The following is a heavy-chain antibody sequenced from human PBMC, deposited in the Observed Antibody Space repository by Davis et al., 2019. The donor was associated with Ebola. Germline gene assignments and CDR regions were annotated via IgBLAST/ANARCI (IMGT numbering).Heavy chain of an antibody. CDR1: TFTFRNAW. J-gene: IGHJ4*02. Sequence: GESLKISCSSSTFTFRNAWMNWVRQAPGKGLEWVGRIRDNVGGGTTDYAAPVKGRFTISRDDSRNKLYLQMNSLKTEDTALYYCATDAQWELRYHGIDYWGQGTLVTVSS. D-gene: IGHD1-26*01. CDR3: ATDAQWELRYHGIDY. V-gene: IGHV3-15*01. CDR2: IRDNVGGGTT.